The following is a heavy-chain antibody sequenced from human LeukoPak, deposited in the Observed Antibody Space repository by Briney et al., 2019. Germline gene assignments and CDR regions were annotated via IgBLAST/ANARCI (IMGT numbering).Heavy chain of an antibody. J-gene: IGHJ5*02. CDR3: ASDLTTPPYNWFDP. Sequence: PSETLSLTCTVSGGSISSSHWSWIRQPAGKGLEWIGIIYNSGGTNYNPSLKSRVTISRDTSKNQFSLKLSSVTAADTAVYYRASDLTTPPYNWFDPWGQGTLVTVSS. D-gene: IGHD4/OR15-4a*01. CDR1: GGSISSSH. CDR2: IYNSGGT. V-gene: IGHV4-4*07.